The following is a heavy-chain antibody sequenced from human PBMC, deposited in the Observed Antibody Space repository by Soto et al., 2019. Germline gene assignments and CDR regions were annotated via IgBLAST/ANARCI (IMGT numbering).Heavy chain of an antibody. CDR1: GGSIGSYF. V-gene: IGHV4-59*08. J-gene: IGHJ3*01. D-gene: IGHD2-2*01. CDR3: ARRKGTTSTGRAFDL. CDR2: ISYSGNT. Sequence: QVQLQESGPGLVKPSETLSLTCTVSGGSIGSYFWSWIRQPPGERLEWIGYISYSGNTKYNPSLKSLVTISVDTSKNQFSLKLTSVTAADTAVYYCARRKGTTSTGRAFDLWGQGTMVTVAS.